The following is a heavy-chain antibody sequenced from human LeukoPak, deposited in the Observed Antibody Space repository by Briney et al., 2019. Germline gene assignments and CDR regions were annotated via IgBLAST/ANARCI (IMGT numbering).Heavy chain of an antibody. D-gene: IGHD6-13*01. Sequence: ASVKVSCMASGYTFTSYGINWVRQATGQGLEWMGWMNPNSGNTGYAQKFQGRVTMTRNTSISTAYMELSSLRSEDTAVYYCARSIAAVSGNSYWGQGTLVTVSS. CDR1: GYTFTSYG. J-gene: IGHJ4*02. CDR2: MNPNSGNT. V-gene: IGHV1-8*01. CDR3: ARSIAAVSGNSY.